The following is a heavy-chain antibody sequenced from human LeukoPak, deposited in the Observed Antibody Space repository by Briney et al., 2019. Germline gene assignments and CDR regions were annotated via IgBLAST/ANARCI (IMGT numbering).Heavy chain of an antibody. D-gene: IGHD2-15*01. CDR1: GFTFDDYA. V-gene: IGHV3-43*02. CDR2: ISGDGGST. Sequence: PGGSLRLSCAASGFTFDDYAMYWVRQAPGKGLEWVSLISGDGGSTYYADSVKGRFTISRDNSRNSLYLQMNSLRTEDTALYYCTKPAQSVALIDDYWGQGTLVTVSS. J-gene: IGHJ4*02. CDR3: TKPAQSVALIDDY.